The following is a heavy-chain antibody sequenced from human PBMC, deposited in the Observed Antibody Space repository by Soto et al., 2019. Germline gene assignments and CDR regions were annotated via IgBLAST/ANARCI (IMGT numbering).Heavy chain of an antibody. J-gene: IGHJ4*02. CDR3: ARGMREYYSARLRAQDY. Sequence: PSETLSLTCAVYGGSFSGYYWSWIRQPPGKGLEWIGEINHSGSTNYNPSLKSRVTISVDTSKNQFSLKLSSVTAADTAVYYCARGMREYYSARLRAQDYWGQGTLVTVSS. D-gene: IGHD3-16*01. CDR1: GGSFSGYY. CDR2: INHSGST. V-gene: IGHV4-34*01.